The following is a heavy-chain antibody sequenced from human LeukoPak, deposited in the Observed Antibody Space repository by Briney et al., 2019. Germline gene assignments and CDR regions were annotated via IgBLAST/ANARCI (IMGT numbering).Heavy chain of an antibody. Sequence: GGSLRLSCADSGFTASGYWIRGVSQAPGKGLEWVANIKQDGSEKYYVDSVKGRFTISRDNAKNSLYLQMNSLRAEDTAVYYCARDRGSSGWKEFDSSGERALVTVSS. CDR2: IKQDGSEK. CDR1: GFTASGYW. J-gene: IGHJ4*02. CDR3: ARDRGSSGWKEFDS. V-gene: IGHV3-7*01. D-gene: IGHD6-19*01.